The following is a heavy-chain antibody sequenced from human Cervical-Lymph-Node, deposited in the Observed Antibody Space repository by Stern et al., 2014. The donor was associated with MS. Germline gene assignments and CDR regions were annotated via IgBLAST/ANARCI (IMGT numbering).Heavy chain of an antibody. CDR1: GYTFTNYG. CDR3: ARDVYSSSSRADY. V-gene: IGHV1-18*01. CDR2: ISAYSGNT. Sequence: VQLEESGADVKKPGASVKVSCKASGYTFTNYGITWVRQAPGQGLEWVGWISAYSGNTKYAQSLQGRVSMTTDTSTRTAYMELRSLRSDDTAVYYCARDVYSSSSRADYWGQGTLVTVSS. D-gene: IGHD6-6*01. J-gene: IGHJ4*02.